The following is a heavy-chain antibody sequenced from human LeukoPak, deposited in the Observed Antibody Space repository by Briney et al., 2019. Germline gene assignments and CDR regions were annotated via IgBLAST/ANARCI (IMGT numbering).Heavy chain of an antibody. D-gene: IGHD6-19*01. Sequence: GASVKVACKTSGYTFSDSFIYWVRQAPGQGLEWMGWINPSSGDTDYAPNFQGRVVMTTDSSISTAYMELSRLTSDDTAVYYCARATQWLVTDFDYWGQGTLVTVSS. CDR3: ARATQWLVTDFDY. CDR2: INPSSGDT. CDR1: GYTFSDSF. V-gene: IGHV1-2*02. J-gene: IGHJ4*02.